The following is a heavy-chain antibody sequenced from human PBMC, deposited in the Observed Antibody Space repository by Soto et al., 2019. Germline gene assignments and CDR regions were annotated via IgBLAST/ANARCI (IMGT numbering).Heavy chain of an antibody. V-gene: IGHV3-33*01. CDR2: IWYDGSNK. D-gene: IGHD6-19*01. Sequence: QVQLVESGGGVVQPGRSLRLSCAASGFTISSYGMNWVRQAPGKRLKWVAVIWYDGSNKYYADSVKGRFTISRDNSKNTLYLQMNSLRAEDTAVYYCARATVAGTSYNWFDPWGQGTLVTVSS. J-gene: IGHJ5*02. CDR3: ARATVAGTSYNWFDP. CDR1: GFTISSYG.